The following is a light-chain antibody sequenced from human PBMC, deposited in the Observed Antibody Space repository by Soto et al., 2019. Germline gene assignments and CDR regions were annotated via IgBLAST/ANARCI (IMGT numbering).Light chain of an antibody. J-gene: IGKJ4*01. CDR1: QSVTGSY. CDR3: QQYGGSPLT. Sequence: EIVLTQSPGTLSLSTGERATLSCRASQSVTGSYLAWYQQKRGQPPRLLIDGASSRATGIPDRFSGSGSGSDFTLTISRLEPEDFAVYYCQQYGGSPLTFGGGTRVEIK. CDR2: GAS. V-gene: IGKV3-20*01.